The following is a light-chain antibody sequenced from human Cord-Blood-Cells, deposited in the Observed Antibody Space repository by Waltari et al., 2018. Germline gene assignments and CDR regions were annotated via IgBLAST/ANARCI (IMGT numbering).Light chain of an antibody. CDR1: QSVSSN. CDR2: GAS. CDR3: QQYNNWSPLT. Sequence: EIVMTQSPATLSVSPGERATLSCGASQSVSSNLAWYQQKPGQAPRLLIYGASTRATGFPARFSGSGSGTEFTLTISSLQSEDFAVYYCQQYNNWSPLTFGGGTKVEIK. V-gene: IGKV3-15*01. J-gene: IGKJ4*01.